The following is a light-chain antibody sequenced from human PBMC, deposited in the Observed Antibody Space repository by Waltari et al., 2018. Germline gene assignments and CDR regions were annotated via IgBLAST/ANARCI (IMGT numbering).Light chain of an antibody. CDR2: AAT. CDR3: QQASSYPRT. Sequence: DIQLTQSPPSLSASVGDSVTITCRASQNMRRFLNWYQKKPGKAPKRLNSAATDLQPSFPSRFSGSGSETEYSLTIRSLQLEDSAIYYCQQASSYPRTFGQGTKVEIK. V-gene: IGKV1-39*01. CDR1: QNMRRF. J-gene: IGKJ1*01.